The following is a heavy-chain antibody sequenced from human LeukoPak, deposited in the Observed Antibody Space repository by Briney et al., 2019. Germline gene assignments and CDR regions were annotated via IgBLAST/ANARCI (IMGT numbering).Heavy chain of an antibody. Sequence: SETLSLTCTVSGGSISSSNYYWGWIRQPPGKGLEWIGSIYYSGSTYYNPSLKSRVTISVDTSKNQFSLKLSSVTAADTAVYYCASQAGRRSGIVAFDYWGQGTLVTVSS. CDR3: ASQAGRRSGIVAFDY. J-gene: IGHJ4*02. CDR1: GGSISSSNYY. D-gene: IGHD1-26*01. CDR2: IYYSGST. V-gene: IGHV4-39*07.